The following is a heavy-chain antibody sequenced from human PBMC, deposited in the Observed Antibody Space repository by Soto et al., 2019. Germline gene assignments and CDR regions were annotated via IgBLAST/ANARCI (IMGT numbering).Heavy chain of an antibody. CDR3: ARRFLYSYAFDI. D-gene: IGHD2-8*01. Sequence: SETLSLTCTVSGGSISSSSSYWGWIRQPPGKGLEWIGYIYYSGSTNYNPSLKSRVTISVDTSKNQFSLKLNSVTAADTAVYYCARRFLYSYAFDIWGQGTMVTVSS. J-gene: IGHJ3*02. CDR2: IYYSGST. V-gene: IGHV4-39*01. CDR1: GGSISSSSSY.